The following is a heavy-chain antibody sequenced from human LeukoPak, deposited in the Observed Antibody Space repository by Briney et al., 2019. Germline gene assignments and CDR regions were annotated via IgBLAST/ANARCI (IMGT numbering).Heavy chain of an antibody. D-gene: IGHD3-3*01. J-gene: IGHJ4*02. V-gene: IGHV4-34*01. CDR1: GGSFSGYY. Sequence: PSETLSLTCAVYGGSFSGYYWSWIRQPPGKGLEWIGEINHSGSTNYNPSLKSRVTISVDTSKNQFSLKLSSVTAADTAVYYCARSDYDFWSGYRGGIFDYWGQGTLVTVSS. CDR2: INHSGST. CDR3: ARSDYDFWSGYRGGIFDY.